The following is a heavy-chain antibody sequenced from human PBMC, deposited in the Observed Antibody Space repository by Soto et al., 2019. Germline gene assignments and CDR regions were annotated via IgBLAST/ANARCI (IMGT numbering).Heavy chain of an antibody. J-gene: IGHJ5*02. D-gene: IGHD6-13*01. Sequence: SETLSLTCAVSGYSISSGYYWCWIRQPPGKGLEWIGSIYHSGITYCNPSLKRRVTISVATSKNQFSLKLSSVTAADTAVYYCARAYSSSWYGRRNNWFVPCGQGPLVTVSS. CDR2: IYHSGIT. CDR1: GYSISSGYY. CDR3: ARAYSSSWYGRRNNWFVP. V-gene: IGHV4-38-2*01.